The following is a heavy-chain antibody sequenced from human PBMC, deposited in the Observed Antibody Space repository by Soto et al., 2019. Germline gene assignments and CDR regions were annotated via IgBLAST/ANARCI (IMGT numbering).Heavy chain of an antibody. J-gene: IGHJ6*02. CDR3: ARDWDYYYGMDV. D-gene: IGHD3-16*01. V-gene: IGHV1-3*05. CDR2: INAGNGNT. CDR1: GYTFTSYA. Sequence: QVQLVQSGAEEKKPGASVKVSCKASGYTFTSYAMHWVRQAPGQRLEWMGWINAGNGNTKYSQKFQGRVTITRDTSASTAYMELSSLRSEDTAVYYCARDWDYYYGMDVWGQGTTVTVSS.